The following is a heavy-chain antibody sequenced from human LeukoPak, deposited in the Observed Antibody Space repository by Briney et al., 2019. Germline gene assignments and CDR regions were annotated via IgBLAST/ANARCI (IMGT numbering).Heavy chain of an antibody. CDR1: RGSISNYY. V-gene: IGHV4-59*01. CDR3: ARVSGAARWIDY. D-gene: IGHD6-6*01. Sequence: PSETLSLTCTVSRGSISNYYWTWIRQPPGKGLEWIGYIYYSGSTNYNPSLKSRVTISVDMSKNQFSLKLSSVTAADTAVYYCARVSGAARWIDYWGQGTLVTVSP. CDR2: IYYSGST. J-gene: IGHJ4*02.